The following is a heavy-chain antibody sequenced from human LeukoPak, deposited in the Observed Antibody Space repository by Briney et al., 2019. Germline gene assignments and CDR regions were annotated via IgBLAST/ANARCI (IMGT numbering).Heavy chain of an antibody. V-gene: IGHV1-18*01. J-gene: IGHJ4*02. CDR2: ISAYNGNT. Sequence: GASVKVSCKASGYTFTSYGISWVRQAPGQGLEWMGWISAYNGNTNYAQKLQGRVTMTTDTSTRTAHMELRSLRSDDTAVYYCARAPIAAGKFDYWGQGTLVTVSS. CDR1: GYTFTSYG. CDR3: ARAPIAAGKFDY. D-gene: IGHD6-13*01.